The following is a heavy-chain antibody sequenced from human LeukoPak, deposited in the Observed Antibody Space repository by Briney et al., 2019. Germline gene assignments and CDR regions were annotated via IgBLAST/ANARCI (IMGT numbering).Heavy chain of an antibody. V-gene: IGHV3-30*02. J-gene: IGHJ5*02. D-gene: IGHD6-13*01. CDR1: GFTFSSYG. CDR3: AKDMDSSSWYRVNWFDP. Sequence: GGSLRLSCAASGFTFSSYGMHWVRQAPGKGLEWVAFIWYDGSNKYYADSVKGRFTISRDNSKNTLYLQMNSLRAEDTAVYYCAKDMDSSSWYRVNWFDPWGQGTLVTVSS. CDR2: IWYDGSNK.